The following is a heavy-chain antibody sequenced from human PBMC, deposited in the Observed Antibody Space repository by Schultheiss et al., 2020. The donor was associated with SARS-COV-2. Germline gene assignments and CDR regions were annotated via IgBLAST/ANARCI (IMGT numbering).Heavy chain of an antibody. J-gene: IGHJ6*02. V-gene: IGHV4-61*02. CDR2: IYTSGST. D-gene: IGHD3-16*01. Sequence: SETLSLTCTVSGGSISSGGYYWGWIRQPAGKGLEWIGRIYTSGSTNYNPSLKSRVTISVDTSKNQFSLRLSSVTAADTAVYYCAARGVSYYYGMDVWGQGTTVTVSS. CDR3: AARGVSYYYGMDV. CDR1: GGSISSGGYY.